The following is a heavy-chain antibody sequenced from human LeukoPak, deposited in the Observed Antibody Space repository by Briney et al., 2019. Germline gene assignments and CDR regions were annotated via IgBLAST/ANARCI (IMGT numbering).Heavy chain of an antibody. CDR3: ARGYCGSTGCYGVFDY. CDR1: GGSVSSDIYY. J-gene: IGHJ4*02. D-gene: IGHD2-2*01. Sequence: SETLSLTCTVSGGSVSSDIYYWSWIRQPPGKGLEWIGYIYNSGSTNYNPSLKSRVTISVDTSKDQFSLRLSPVTAADTAVYYCARGYCGSTGCYGVFDYWGQGALVTVSS. CDR2: IYNSGST. V-gene: IGHV4-61*01.